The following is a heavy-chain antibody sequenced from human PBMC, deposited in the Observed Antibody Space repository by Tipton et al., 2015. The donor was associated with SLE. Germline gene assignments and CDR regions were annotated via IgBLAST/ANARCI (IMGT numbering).Heavy chain of an antibody. J-gene: IGHJ3*01. Sequence: GLVKPSETLSLTCTVSGGSISSRTYYWGWIRQPPGKGLEWIGSVSSGGSTYYNPSLKSRVTILVDKSSNQFSLNLNSVTAADTAVYYCARGGDGFDVWGQGTMVTVSS. CDR2: VSSGGST. CDR1: GGSISSRTYY. V-gene: IGHV4-39*07. CDR3: ARGGDGFDV.